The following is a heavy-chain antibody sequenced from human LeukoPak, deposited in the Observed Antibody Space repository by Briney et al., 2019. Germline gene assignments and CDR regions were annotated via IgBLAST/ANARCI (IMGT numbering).Heavy chain of an antibody. CDR2: IYGDGTI. D-gene: IGHD3-10*01. Sequence: SETLSLTCTVSGASISKYYWTWVRQTVGKGLEWIGRIYGDGTITYNPSLKSRVTMSVDTSKNQFSLWLTSVTAADTAMYYCTRDSGTTGEVKFDPWGQGTLVTVSS. CDR3: TRDSGTTGEVKFDP. CDR1: GASISKYY. J-gene: IGHJ5*02. V-gene: IGHV4-4*07.